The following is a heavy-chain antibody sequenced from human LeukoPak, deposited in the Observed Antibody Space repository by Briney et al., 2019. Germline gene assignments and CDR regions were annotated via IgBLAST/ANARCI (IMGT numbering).Heavy chain of an antibody. CDR2: IFYSGNT. V-gene: IGHV4-39*07. J-gene: IGHJ3*01. D-gene: IGHD6-19*01. CDR3: PRGSSGWHWRGFDV. CDR1: GGGLSYY. Sequence: SETLSLTCTVSGGGLSYYWGWIRQPHGKGLEWIGTIFYSGNTYYNHSLKTRLTMSIDTSKKHFSLNLTSVTAADTALYYCPRGSSGWHWRGFDVWGKGTVGTVSS.